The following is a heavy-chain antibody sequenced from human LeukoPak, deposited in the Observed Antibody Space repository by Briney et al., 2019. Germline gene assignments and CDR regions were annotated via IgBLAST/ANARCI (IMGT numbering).Heavy chain of an antibody. CDR3: TTRILTGDFDY. Sequence: GGSLRLSCAASGFTFTNAWMSWVRQAPGKGLEWVGRVKGKTDGGTTGYAAPVKGRFTISRDDSKNTMYLQMNSLKTEDTAMYYCTTRILTGDFDYWGQGTLVTVSP. D-gene: IGHD7-27*01. J-gene: IGHJ4*02. CDR1: GFTFTNAW. V-gene: IGHV3-15*01. CDR2: VKGKTDGGTT.